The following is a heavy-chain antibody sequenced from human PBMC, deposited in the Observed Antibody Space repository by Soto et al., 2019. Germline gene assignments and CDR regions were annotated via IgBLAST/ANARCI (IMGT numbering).Heavy chain of an antibody. V-gene: IGHV1-69*06. CDR3: AREYYYGSGSYYAYSNYYGMDV. CDR2: IIPIFGTA. CDR1: GGTFSSYA. D-gene: IGHD3-10*01. J-gene: IGHJ6*02. Sequence: GASVKVSCKASGGTFSSYAISWVRQAPGQGLEWMGGIIPIFGTANYAQKFQGRVTITAGKSTSTAYMELSSLRSEDTAVYYCAREYYYGSGSYYAYSNYYGMDVWGQGTTVTVSS.